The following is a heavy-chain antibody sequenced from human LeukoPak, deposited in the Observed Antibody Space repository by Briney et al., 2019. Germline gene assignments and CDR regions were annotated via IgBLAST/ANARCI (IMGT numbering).Heavy chain of an antibody. CDR2: IKQDGSEK. V-gene: IGHV3-7*03. CDR3: VSSVGAFASN. Sequence: HPGGSLRLSCAASGFTFSSYWMLWVRQAPGKGLEWVANIKQDGSEKYHVDSVKGRFTISRDNAKNSLYLQMNSLRAEDTAVYYCVSSVGAFASNWGQGTLVTVST. J-gene: IGHJ4*02. D-gene: IGHD4/OR15-4a*01. CDR1: GFTFSSYW.